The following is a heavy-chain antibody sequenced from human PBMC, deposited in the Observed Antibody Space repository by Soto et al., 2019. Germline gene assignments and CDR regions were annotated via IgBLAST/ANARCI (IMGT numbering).Heavy chain of an antibody. CDR1: GGSISSYS. Sequence: SETLSLTCTVSGGSISSYSWSWIRQPAGKGLEWIGRIYTSGSTNYNPSLKSRVTMSVDTSKNQYSLKLSSATDADTAVYYCAREGIAVAGTWYYYGMDVWGQGTTVTVSS. D-gene: IGHD6-19*01. CDR2: IYTSGST. J-gene: IGHJ6*02. CDR3: AREGIAVAGTWYYYGMDV. V-gene: IGHV4-4*07.